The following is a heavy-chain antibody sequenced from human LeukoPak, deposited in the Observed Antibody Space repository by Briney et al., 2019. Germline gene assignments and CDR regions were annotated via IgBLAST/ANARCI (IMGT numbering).Heavy chain of an antibody. Sequence: SETLSLTCTVSGGSISSYYWSWIRQPAGKGLEWIGRIYTSGSTNYNPSLKSRVTMSVETSKNQFSLKLSSVTAADTAVYYCARDVDSSSWREGYYFDYWGQGTLVTVSS. CDR2: IYTSGST. J-gene: IGHJ4*02. V-gene: IGHV4-4*07. CDR3: ARDVDSSSWREGYYFDY. CDR1: GGSISSYY. D-gene: IGHD6-13*01.